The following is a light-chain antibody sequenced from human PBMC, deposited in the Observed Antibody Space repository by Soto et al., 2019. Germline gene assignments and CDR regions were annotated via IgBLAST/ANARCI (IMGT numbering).Light chain of an antibody. CDR2: DVG. CDR1: SSDVGAYNL. Sequence: QSALTQPASVSGSPGQSITISCPGTSSDVGAYNLVSWYQQHPGKAPKLILFDVGSRPSGISNRFSGSKSGNTASLTISGLQADDEADYYCSSYTRSRTFVFGTGTKLTVL. J-gene: IGLJ1*01. CDR3: SSYTRSRTFV. V-gene: IGLV2-14*03.